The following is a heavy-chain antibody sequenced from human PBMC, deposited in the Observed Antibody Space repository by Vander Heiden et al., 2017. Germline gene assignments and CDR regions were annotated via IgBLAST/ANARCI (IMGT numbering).Heavy chain of an antibody. V-gene: IGHV3-7*01. CDR1: GITFSCFW. Sequence: EVHLVEAGGSLVQPGRALRLSCAASGITFSCFWMTWVRQAPGKGLEWVANIKQDGSEKYYVDYVKGLFTISRDNAKNSLYLQMNSLRVEDTAVYYCARAPRDSGHLYYFEDWGQGTLVTVSS. D-gene: IGHD1-26*01. CDR3: ARAPRDSGHLYYFED. CDR2: IKQDGSEK. J-gene: IGHJ4*02.